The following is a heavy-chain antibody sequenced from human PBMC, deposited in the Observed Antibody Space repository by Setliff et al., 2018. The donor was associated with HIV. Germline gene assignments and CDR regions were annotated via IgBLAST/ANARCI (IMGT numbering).Heavy chain of an antibody. CDR3: ADPPSGF. D-gene: IGHD3-10*01. CDR1: GFTFSHAW. CDR2: IKSKPDGGAI. V-gene: IGHV3-15*01. Sequence: GESLKISCAASGFTFSHAWMSWARQAPGKGLEWVGRIKSKPDGGAIDYAAPVQGRFTISRDDSKNTLYLQMNSLKTEDTAIYYCADPPSGFWGQGTLVTVSS. J-gene: IGHJ4*02.